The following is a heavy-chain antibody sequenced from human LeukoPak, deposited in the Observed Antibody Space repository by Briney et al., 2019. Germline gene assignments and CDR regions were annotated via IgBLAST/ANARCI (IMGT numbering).Heavy chain of an antibody. J-gene: IGHJ5*02. CDR1: GGSFSGYY. Sequence: SETLSLTCAVYGGSFSGYYWSWIGQPPGKALEWIGEINHSGSTNYNPSLKSRVTISVDTSKNQFSRKLSSVTAADTAVYYCARGRGYCSSTSCYSNWFDPWGQGTLVTVSS. CDR2: INHSGST. CDR3: ARGRGYCSSTSCYSNWFDP. D-gene: IGHD2-2*01. V-gene: IGHV4-34*01.